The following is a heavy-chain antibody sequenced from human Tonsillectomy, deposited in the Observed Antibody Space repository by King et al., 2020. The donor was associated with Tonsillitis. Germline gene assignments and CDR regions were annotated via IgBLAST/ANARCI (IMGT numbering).Heavy chain of an antibody. J-gene: IGHJ4*02. Sequence: VQLVESGGGLVQPGGSLRLSCAASGFTFSSYAMSWVRQAPGKGLEWVSGISNSGGNTFYADSVKGRFTISRDTSKNTLYLQMNSRRAGDTAAYYCAKDGHSSGWYYFDYWGQGTLVTVSS. D-gene: IGHD6-19*01. CDR2: ISNSGGNT. CDR3: AKDGHSSGWYYFDY. CDR1: GFTFSSYA. V-gene: IGHV3-23*04.